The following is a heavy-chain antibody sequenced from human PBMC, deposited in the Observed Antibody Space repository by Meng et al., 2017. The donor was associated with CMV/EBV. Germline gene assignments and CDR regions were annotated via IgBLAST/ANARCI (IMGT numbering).Heavy chain of an antibody. J-gene: IGHJ4*02. CDR3: ARARLTMVVTPY. Sequence: CKASGFTFTGYYMHWVRQAPGQGLEWMGWINPNSGGTNYAQKFQGRVTMTRDTSISTAYMELSRLRSDDTAVYYCARARLTMVVTPYWGQGTLVTVSS. CDR2: INPNSGGT. V-gene: IGHV1-2*02. D-gene: IGHD4-23*01. CDR1: GFTFTGYY.